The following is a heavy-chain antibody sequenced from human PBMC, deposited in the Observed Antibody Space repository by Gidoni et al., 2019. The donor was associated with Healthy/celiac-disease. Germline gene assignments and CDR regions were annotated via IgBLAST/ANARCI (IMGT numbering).Heavy chain of an antibody. Sequence: QVQLVESGGGVVQPGRSLRLSCAASGFTFSSSGMHWVRQAPGKGLEWVAVISYDGSNKYYADSVKGRFTISRDNSKNTLYLQMNSLRAEDTAVYYCAKDYFLEVSRSLRIEDGMDVWGQGTTVTVSS. CDR3: AKDYFLEVSRSLRIEDGMDV. J-gene: IGHJ6*02. CDR2: ISYDGSNK. CDR1: GFTFSSSG. D-gene: IGHD3-10*01. V-gene: IGHV3-30*18.